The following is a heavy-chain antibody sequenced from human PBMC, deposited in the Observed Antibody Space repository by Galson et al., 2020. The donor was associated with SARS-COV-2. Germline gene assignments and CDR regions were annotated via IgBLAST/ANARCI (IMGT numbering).Heavy chain of an antibody. CDR3: ARDLGPRPDFGMDV. J-gene: IGHJ6*02. V-gene: IGHV3-11*01. Sequence: GGSLRLSFAASGFTFRDYYMSWLRQAPGKVLEWLSYISSSGSTIYSADSVKGRFNISRDNAKNPLYLQMNSMRAEDTAVYYCARDLGPRPDFGMDVWGQGTTVTVSS. CDR2: ISSSGSTI. CDR1: GFTFRDYY. D-gene: IGHD7-27*01.